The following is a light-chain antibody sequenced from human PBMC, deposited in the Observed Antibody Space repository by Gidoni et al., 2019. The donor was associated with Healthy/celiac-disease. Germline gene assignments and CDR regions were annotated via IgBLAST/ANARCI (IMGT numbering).Light chain of an antibody. Sequence: DIQMTQSPSSLSASVGDRVTITCRASQSISSYLNWYQQKPGKAPKLLIYAASSLHSGVPSRFSGSGSGTDFTLTISSLQPEDFATYYCQQSYSTLQTFGQGTKVEIK. CDR3: QQSYSTLQT. J-gene: IGKJ1*01. V-gene: IGKV1-39*01. CDR1: QSISSY. CDR2: AAS.